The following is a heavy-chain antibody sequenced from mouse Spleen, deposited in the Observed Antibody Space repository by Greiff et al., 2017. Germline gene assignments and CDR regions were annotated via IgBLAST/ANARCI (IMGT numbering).Heavy chain of an antibody. CDR3: ARGPVSTDY. J-gene: IGHJ2*01. CDR1: GYTFTDYY. CDR2: INPNNGGT. V-gene: IGHV1-26*01. D-gene: IGHD2-10*02. Sequence: VQLQQSGPELVKPGASVKISCKASGYTFTDYYMNWVKQSHGKSLEWIGDINPNNGGTSYNQKFKGKATLTVDKSSSTAYMELRSLTSEDSAVYYCARGPVSTDYWGQGTTLTVSS.